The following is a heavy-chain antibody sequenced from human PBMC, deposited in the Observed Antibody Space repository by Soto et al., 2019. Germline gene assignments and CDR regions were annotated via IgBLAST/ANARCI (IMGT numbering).Heavy chain of an antibody. CDR1: GGNFRSQS. D-gene: IGHD6-13*01. V-gene: IGHV1-69*08. CDR2: AIPVLGVA. Sequence: QVQLVQSGAEVKKPGSSVKVSCKASGGNFRSQSISISWVRQAPGQGLEWMGRAIPVLGVANYAQKFQGSATTTADTATSTVYMELSSLRSEDTAIYYCARDRDVAAPGPVETNYYYGMDVWGQGTTVTVSS. J-gene: IGHJ6*02. CDR3: ARDRDVAAPGPVETNYYYGMDV.